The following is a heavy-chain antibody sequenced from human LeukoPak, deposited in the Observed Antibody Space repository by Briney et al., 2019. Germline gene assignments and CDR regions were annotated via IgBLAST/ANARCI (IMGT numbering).Heavy chain of an antibody. V-gene: IGHV3-9*01. Sequence: PGRSLRLSCAASGFTFDDYAMHWVRQAPGKGLEWVSGISWNSGSIGYADSVKGRFTISRDNAKNSLYLQMNRLRAEDTALYYCAKDIGRINYYDSRGHFDYWGQGTLVTVSS. CDR2: ISWNSGSI. CDR1: GFTFDDYA. CDR3: AKDIGRINYYDSRGHFDY. D-gene: IGHD3-22*01. J-gene: IGHJ4*02.